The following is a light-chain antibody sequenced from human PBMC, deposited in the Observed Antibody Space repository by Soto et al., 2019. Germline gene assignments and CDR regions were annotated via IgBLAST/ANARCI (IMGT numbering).Light chain of an antibody. Sequence: EIVMTQSPATLSVSPGERATLSCRASQSVSSNLAWYQQKPGQAPRLLIYSASTRATGIPARFSGSGSGTEFTLNISSLQSEDFAVYYCQHYNNWPRTFGQGTKVEIK. V-gene: IGKV3-15*01. CDR1: QSVSSN. J-gene: IGKJ1*01. CDR3: QHYNNWPRT. CDR2: SAS.